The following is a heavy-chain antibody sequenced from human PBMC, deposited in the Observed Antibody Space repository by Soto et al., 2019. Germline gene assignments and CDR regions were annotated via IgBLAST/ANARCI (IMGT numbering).Heavy chain of an antibody. Sequence: SETLSLTCTVSGVSMSSGDYYWSWIRQPPGRGLEWIGYIYYSGSAYYNPSLKSRVTLSVDTSQNQFSLKLNFVTAADTAVYYCARVLYYGSGTSDLWGQGTLVTVSS. D-gene: IGHD3-10*01. CDR3: ARVLYYGSGTSDL. V-gene: IGHV4-30-4*01. CDR2: IYYSGSA. CDR1: GVSMSSGDYY. J-gene: IGHJ5*02.